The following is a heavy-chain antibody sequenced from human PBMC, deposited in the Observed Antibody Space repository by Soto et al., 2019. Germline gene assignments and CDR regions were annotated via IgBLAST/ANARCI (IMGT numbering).Heavy chain of an antibody. Sequence: SETLSLTCTVSCGSISSGGYYWSWIRQHPGKGLEWIGYIYYSGSTYYNPSLKSRVTISVDTSKNQFSLKLSSVTAADTAVYYCARVWQTYDYVWGSYRYTGNWFDPWGQGTLVTVSS. D-gene: IGHD3-16*02. CDR2: IYYSGST. V-gene: IGHV4-31*03. J-gene: IGHJ5*02. CDR1: CGSISSGGYY. CDR3: ARVWQTYDYVWGSYRYTGNWFDP.